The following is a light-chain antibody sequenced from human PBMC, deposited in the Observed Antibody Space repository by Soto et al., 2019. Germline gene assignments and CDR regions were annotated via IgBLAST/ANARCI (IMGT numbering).Light chain of an antibody. CDR1: STDANDYKF. V-gene: IGLV2-11*01. J-gene: IGLJ1*01. CDR2: DVS. Sequence: QSALTQPRSVSGSPGQSVTISCTGTSTDANDYKFVSWYQQHPGKAPKLMIFDVSERPSGVPDRFSASKSGNTASLSISGLQAEDEADYYCCSYAGTSAYVFGSGTKVTVL. CDR3: CSYAGTSAYV.